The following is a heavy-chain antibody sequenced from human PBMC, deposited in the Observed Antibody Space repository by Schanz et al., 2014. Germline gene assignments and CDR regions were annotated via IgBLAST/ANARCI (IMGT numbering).Heavy chain of an antibody. J-gene: IGHJ4*02. Sequence: QVQLQESGPGLVKPSGTLSLTCTISRDSIRNGHWWHWVRQPPGKGLEWIGEIHHSGGTIYNPSLKSRVTNSVDPSKNQFPLRLSSVTAADTAVYYCARGPLNHDYSNLWGQGTLVSVSS. CDR1: RDSIRNGHW. CDR2: IHHSGGT. V-gene: IGHV4-4*02. CDR3: ARGPLNHDYSNL. D-gene: IGHD4-4*01.